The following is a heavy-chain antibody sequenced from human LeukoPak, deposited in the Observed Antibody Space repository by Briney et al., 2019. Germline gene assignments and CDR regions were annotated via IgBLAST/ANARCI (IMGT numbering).Heavy chain of an antibody. D-gene: IGHD2-2*01. Sequence: GASVKVSCKASGYTFTSYDINWVRQATGQGLEWMGWMNPNSGNTGYAQKFQGRVTITRNTSISTAYMELSSLRSEDTAVYYCARGGGYCSSTSCTDAFDIWGQGTMVTVSS. J-gene: IGHJ3*02. CDR3: ARGGGYCSSTSCTDAFDI. V-gene: IGHV1-8*03. CDR1: GYTFTSYD. CDR2: MNPNSGNT.